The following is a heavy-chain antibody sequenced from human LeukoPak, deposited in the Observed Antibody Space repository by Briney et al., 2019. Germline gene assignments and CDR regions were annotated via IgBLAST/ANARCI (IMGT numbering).Heavy chain of an antibody. J-gene: IGHJ4*02. Sequence: SETLSLTCTVSGYSISSGYYWGWIRQPPGKGLEWIGSIYHSGSTNYNPSLKTRVTMSIDTSKNHFSLKLSSVTAADTAVYYCASTVAGIGYFDYWGQGTLVTVSS. CDR3: ASTVAGIGYFDY. D-gene: IGHD6-19*01. CDR1: GYSISSGYY. V-gene: IGHV4-38-2*02. CDR2: IYHSGST.